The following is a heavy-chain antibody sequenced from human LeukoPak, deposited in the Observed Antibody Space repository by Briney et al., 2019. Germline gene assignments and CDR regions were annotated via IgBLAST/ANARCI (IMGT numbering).Heavy chain of an antibody. Sequence: ASVKVSCKASGYTFTSYGISWVRQAPGQGLEWMGWISAYNGNTNYAQKLQGRVTMTTDASTSTAYMELRSLRSDDTAVYYCARVAGDFWSGYYTITSDYSYYYYMDVWGKGTTVTVSS. J-gene: IGHJ6*03. CDR2: ISAYNGNT. CDR1: GYTFTSYG. V-gene: IGHV1-18*01. CDR3: ARVAGDFWSGYYTITSDYSYYYYMDV. D-gene: IGHD3-3*01.